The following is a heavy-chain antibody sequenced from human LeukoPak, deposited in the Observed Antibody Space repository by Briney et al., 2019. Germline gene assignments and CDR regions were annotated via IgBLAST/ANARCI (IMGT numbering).Heavy chain of an antibody. CDR1: GGTFSSYA. Sequence: ASVKVSCKASGGTFSSYAISWVRQAPGQGLEWMGGIIPIFGTANYAQKFQGRVTITADESTSTAYMELSSLRSEDTAVYYCAGGYCSSTSCSEPMGSDYWGQGTLVTVSS. D-gene: IGHD2-2*01. J-gene: IGHJ4*02. CDR2: IIPIFGTA. CDR3: AGGYCSSTSCSEPMGSDY. V-gene: IGHV1-69*13.